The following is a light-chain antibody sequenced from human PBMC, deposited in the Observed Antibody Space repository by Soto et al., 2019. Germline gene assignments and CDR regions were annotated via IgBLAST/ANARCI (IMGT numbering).Light chain of an antibody. CDR3: QQYVTSPFT. V-gene: IGKV3-20*01. CDR1: QSVTSSY. J-gene: IGKJ2*01. Sequence: EIVFTQSPGTLSLSPGERATLSCRASQSVTSSYLAWYQQSPGQAPRLLIYGASSRATGIPDRFSGSGSGTDFTLPIIRLEPEDFAVYYCQQYVTSPFTFGQGTRLEIK. CDR2: GAS.